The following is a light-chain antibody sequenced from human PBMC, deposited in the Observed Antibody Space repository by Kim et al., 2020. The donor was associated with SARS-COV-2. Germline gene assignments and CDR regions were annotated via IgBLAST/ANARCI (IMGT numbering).Light chain of an antibody. Sequence: SPGERATLSCRASQRVTSTYVAWYQQRPGQAPRLLISDVSSRATGIPDRFSGNGSGTEFTLTISRLEPEDFVMYCCQQYGDSPKTFGQGTRVDIK. J-gene: IGKJ1*01. CDR1: QRVTSTY. CDR2: DVS. CDR3: QQYGDSPKT. V-gene: IGKV3-20*01.